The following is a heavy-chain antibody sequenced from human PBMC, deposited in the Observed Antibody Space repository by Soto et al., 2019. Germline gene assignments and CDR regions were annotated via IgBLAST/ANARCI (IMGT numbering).Heavy chain of an antibody. J-gene: IGHJ6*02. CDR2: TRNKANSYTT. V-gene: IGHV3-72*01. Sequence: EVQLVESGGGLVQPGGSLRLSCAASGFTFSDHYMDWVRQAPGKGLEWVGRTRNKANSYTTEYAASVKGRFTISRDDSKTSLNLQRNSRKTEDRAVYYCAREPHYDADYDYSGMDVWAKGPRSPSH. CDR1: GFTFSDHY. CDR3: AREPHYDADYDYSGMDV. D-gene: IGHD4-17*01.